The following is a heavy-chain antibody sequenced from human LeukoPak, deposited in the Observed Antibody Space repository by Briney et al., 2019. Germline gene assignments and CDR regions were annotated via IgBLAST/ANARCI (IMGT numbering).Heavy chain of an antibody. V-gene: IGHV1-2*02. Sequence: ASVKVSCKASGYTFTGYYMHWVRQAPGQGLEWMGWINPNSGGTNYAQKFQGRVTMTRDTSISTAYMELSRLRSDDTAVYHCARGGSYGSGWYHYWGQGTLVTVSS. D-gene: IGHD6-19*01. CDR3: ARGGSYGSGWYHY. J-gene: IGHJ4*02. CDR1: GYTFTGYY. CDR2: INPNSGGT.